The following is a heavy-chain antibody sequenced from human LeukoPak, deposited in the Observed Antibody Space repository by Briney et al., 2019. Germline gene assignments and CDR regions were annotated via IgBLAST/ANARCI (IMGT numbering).Heavy chain of an antibody. V-gene: IGHV3-23*01. CDR2: MSDIGPNT. CDR3: ARRLSLRFDAFAV. Sequence: SGGSLRLSCAASGFTVTDYAMTWIRQSPGKGLEWVSSMSDIGPNTYYADSVKGRFTISRGTSKNTLFLQMNSLRAEDTALYFCARRLSLRFDAFAVWGPGTVVTVSS. D-gene: IGHD3-3*01. CDR1: GFTVTDYA. J-gene: IGHJ3*01.